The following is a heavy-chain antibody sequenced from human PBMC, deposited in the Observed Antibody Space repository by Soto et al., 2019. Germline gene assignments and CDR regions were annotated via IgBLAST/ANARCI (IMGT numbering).Heavy chain of an antibody. CDR1: GFTFSSYA. Sequence: EVQLLESGGGLVQPGGSLRLSCAASGFTFSSYAMSRVRGAPGKGLEWISAVDGSGGSTYYADSVKGRSTISRDKSKDTLYLQMNNLRAEDTAVYYCATPPDYNWNDDWGQGTLGTVSS. D-gene: IGHD3-10*01. CDR3: ATPPDYNWNDD. CDR2: VDGSGGST. J-gene: IGHJ5*02. V-gene: IGHV3-23*01.